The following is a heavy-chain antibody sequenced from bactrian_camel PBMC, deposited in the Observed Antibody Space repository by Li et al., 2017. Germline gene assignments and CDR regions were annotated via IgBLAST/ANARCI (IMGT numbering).Heavy chain of an antibody. CDR2: ITTDGTT. CDR1: AATGGPFY. Sequence: VQLVESGGGSVQAGESLRLSCAASAATGGPFYMAYFRQAPGKEREGVASITTDGTTSYADSVKDRFTVSKDNAKDTLYLQMNSLKPEDTAMYYCAAAGVGSAEGGAEGYTTTVPIWSPVCKYNVFGQGTQVTVSS. D-gene: IGHD3*01. J-gene: IGHJ6*01. V-gene: IGHV3S55*01.